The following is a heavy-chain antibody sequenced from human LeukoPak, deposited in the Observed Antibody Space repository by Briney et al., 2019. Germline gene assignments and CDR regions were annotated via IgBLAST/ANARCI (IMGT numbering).Heavy chain of an antibody. CDR1: GYTFTDYN. Sequence: GASVKVSCKASGYTFTDYNLHWVRQAPGEGVEWMGWINPKSGGTKFAQKHQGGVTMTADTSIDTAYLELSNLKSDDTAIYYCARSSSSWPLYFDCWGQGTLVTVSS. V-gene: IGHV1-2*02. CDR2: INPKSGGT. CDR3: ARSSSSWPLYFDC. D-gene: IGHD6-13*01. J-gene: IGHJ4*02.